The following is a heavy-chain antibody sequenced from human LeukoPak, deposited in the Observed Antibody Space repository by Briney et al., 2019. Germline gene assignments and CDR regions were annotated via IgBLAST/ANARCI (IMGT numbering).Heavy chain of an antibody. D-gene: IGHD3-22*01. CDR1: GFTFSSYA. CDR2: ISPSADRT. CDR3: AIMHGYYDGSGYWVQ. V-gene: IGHV3-23*01. Sequence: GGSLRLSCAASGFTFSSYAMSWVRQAPGKGLEWVSFISPSADRTSNADSVEGRFTISRDYPRNTLYLQMNSLRDEDTAVYYCAIMHGYYDGSGYWVQWGQGTLVTVSS. J-gene: IGHJ4*02.